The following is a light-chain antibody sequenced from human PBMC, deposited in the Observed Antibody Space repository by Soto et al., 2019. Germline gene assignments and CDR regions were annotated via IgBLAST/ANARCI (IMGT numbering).Light chain of an antibody. CDR1: SGSIASNY. Sequence: NFMLTQPHSVSESPGKTVTISCTGSSGSIASNYVQWYQQRPGSAPTTVIYEDNQRPSGVPDRFSGSIDSSSNSASLTISGLKTEDQADYYCQSYDSSNPVFGGGTQLPVL. CDR3: QSYDSSNPV. J-gene: IGLJ7*01. V-gene: IGLV6-57*02. CDR2: EDN.